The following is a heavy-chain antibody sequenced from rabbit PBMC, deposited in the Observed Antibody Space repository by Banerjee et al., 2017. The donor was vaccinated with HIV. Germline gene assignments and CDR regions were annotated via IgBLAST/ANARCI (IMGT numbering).Heavy chain of an antibody. J-gene: IGHJ4*01. CDR1: GFSFSNKYV. CDR3: ARDLAGVIGWNFDL. V-gene: IGHV1S45*01. CDR2: IYAVSSDNS. D-gene: IGHD4-1*01. Sequence: QEQLKESGGDLVKPEGSLTLTCTASGFSFSNKYVMCWVRQAPGKGLEWIACIYAVSSDNSYYASWAKGRFTISRTSSTTVSLQMTSLTAADTATYFCARDLAGVIGWNFDLWGQGTLVTVS.